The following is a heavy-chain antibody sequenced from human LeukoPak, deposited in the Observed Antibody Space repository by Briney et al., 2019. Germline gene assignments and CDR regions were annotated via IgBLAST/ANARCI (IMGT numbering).Heavy chain of an antibody. CDR3: AKSFGPGGQQLVDAFDI. Sequence: GGTLRLSCAASGFTFSNYGMSWVRQAPGKGLEWVSAVSGSGSRTNYADSVKGRFTISRDNSKNSLYLQMNSLRTEDTALYYCAKSFGPGGQQLVDAFDIWGQGTMVTVSS. V-gene: IGHV3-23*01. CDR2: VSGSGSRT. J-gene: IGHJ3*02. D-gene: IGHD6-13*01. CDR1: GFTFSNYG.